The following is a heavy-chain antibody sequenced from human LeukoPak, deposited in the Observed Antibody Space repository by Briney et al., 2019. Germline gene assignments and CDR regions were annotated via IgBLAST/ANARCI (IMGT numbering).Heavy chain of an antibody. V-gene: IGHV4-34*01. D-gene: IGHD6-19*01. CDR3: ARKQYSSGWAIDY. CDR1: GGSFSGYY. Sequence: SETLSLTCAVYGGSFSGYYWSWIRQPPGKGLEWIGEINHSGSTNYNPSLKSRVTISVDTSKNQFSLKLSSVTAADTAVYYCARKQYSSGWAIDYWGQGTLVTVSS. CDR2: INHSGST. J-gene: IGHJ4*02.